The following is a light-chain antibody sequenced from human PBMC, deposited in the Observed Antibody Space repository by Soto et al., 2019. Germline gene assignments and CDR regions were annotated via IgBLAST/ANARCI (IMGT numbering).Light chain of an antibody. V-gene: IGKV2-28*01. CDR2: LGS. Sequence: DIVMTQSPLSLPVTPGEPASISCRSSQRLLHTNGYNYLDWYLQKPGQSPQLRIYLGSNRASGVPDRFSGSGSGTDFTLTISRVEAEYVGVYYCMQALQTPPWTFGQGTKVEIK. CDR1: QRLLHTNGYNY. J-gene: IGKJ1*01. CDR3: MQALQTPPWT.